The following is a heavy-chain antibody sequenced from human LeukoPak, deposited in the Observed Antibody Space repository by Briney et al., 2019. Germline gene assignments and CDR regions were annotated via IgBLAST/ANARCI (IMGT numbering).Heavy chain of an antibody. CDR2: INPNSGGT. J-gene: IGHJ4*02. CDR3: ARDQEIGGYSYGYNFDY. CDR1: AYIFTAYH. D-gene: IGHD5-18*01. V-gene: IGHV1-2*02. Sequence: ASVKVSCKTSAYIFTAYHIHWVRQAPGQGLEWMGWINPNSGGTNYAQKFQGRVIMTRDTSISTAYMELSSLRSDDTAVYYYARDQEIGGYSYGYNFDYWGQGTLVTVSS.